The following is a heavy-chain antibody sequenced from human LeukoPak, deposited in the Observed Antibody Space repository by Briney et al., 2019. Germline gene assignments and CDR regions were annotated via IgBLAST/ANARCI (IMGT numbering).Heavy chain of an antibody. CDR2: VSSSGTRI. V-gene: IGHV3-11*04. CDR1: GFSFSDYY. D-gene: IGHD3-22*01. Sequence: GGSLRLSCAASGFSFSDYYMSWIRQAPGKGLEWVSYVSSSGTRIYYADSVKGRFTIPRDNAKNSLYLQMNSLRAEDTAVYYCARDPEYYYDSSGQTGGSWGQGTLVTVSS. CDR3: ARDPEYYYDSSGQTGGS. J-gene: IGHJ5*02.